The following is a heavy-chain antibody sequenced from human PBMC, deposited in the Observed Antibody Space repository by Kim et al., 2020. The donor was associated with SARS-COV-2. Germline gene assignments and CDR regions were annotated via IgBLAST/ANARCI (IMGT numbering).Heavy chain of an antibody. CDR3: AKDLVGYGLNYFDS. V-gene: IGHV3-23*01. Sequence: ADSVQGRFTIPRGHSKKPMYLQMNSLRAGDTAVYYCAKDLVGYGLNYFDSWGQGTLVTVSS. J-gene: IGHJ4*02. D-gene: IGHD5-12*01.